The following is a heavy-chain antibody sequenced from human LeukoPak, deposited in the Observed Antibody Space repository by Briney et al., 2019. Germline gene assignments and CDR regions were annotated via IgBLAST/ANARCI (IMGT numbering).Heavy chain of an antibody. CDR1: GFTFTGYW. J-gene: IGHJ4*02. CDR3: AKNRGSAYYADY. D-gene: IGHD3-3*01. Sequence: GGSLRLSCAASGFTFTGYWMSWVRQAPGKGLEWVANIKQDGGEKNYVDSVKGRFTISRDNAKNSLYLQMNSLRAEDTAVYYCAKNRGSAYYADYWGQGTLVTVSS. V-gene: IGHV3-7*01. CDR2: IKQDGGEK.